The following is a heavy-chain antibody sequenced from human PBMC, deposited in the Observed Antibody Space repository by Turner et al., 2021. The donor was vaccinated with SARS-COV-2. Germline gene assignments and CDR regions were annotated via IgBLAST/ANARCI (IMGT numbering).Heavy chain of an antibody. CDR3: ARNPYCGGDCYGAFDI. CDR2: IIPIFGTA. V-gene: IGHV1-69*01. D-gene: IGHD2-21*02. CDR1: GGTVSIYA. Sequence: QVQLVQSGAEVKKHGSSVKVSCKASGGTVSIYAISWVRQAPGQGLEWMGGIIPIFGTANYAQKFQGRVTITADESTSTAYMELSSLRSEDTAVYYCARNPYCGGDCYGAFDIWGQGTMVTVSS. J-gene: IGHJ3*02.